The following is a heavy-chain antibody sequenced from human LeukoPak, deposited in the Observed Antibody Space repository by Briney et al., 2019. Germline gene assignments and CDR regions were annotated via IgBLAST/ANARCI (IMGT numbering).Heavy chain of an antibody. J-gene: IGHJ5*02. CDR1: GGSFSGYY. CDR2: INHSGST. D-gene: IGHD3-22*01. V-gene: IGHV4-34*01. Sequence: PSETLSLTCAVYGGSFSGYYWSWIRQPPGKGLEWIGEINHSGSTNYNPSLKSRVTISVDRSKNQFSLKLSSVTAADTAVYYCARMPPQFHYYDSSGYYPSYNWFDPWGQGTLVTVSS. CDR3: ARMPPQFHYYDSSGYYPSYNWFDP.